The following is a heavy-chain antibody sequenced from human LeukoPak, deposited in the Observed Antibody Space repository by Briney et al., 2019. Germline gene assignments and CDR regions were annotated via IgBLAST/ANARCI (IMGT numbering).Heavy chain of an antibody. CDR2: IRSKAYGGTT. CDR1: GFTFGDYA. CDR3: IRGSSTSPASY. V-gene: IGHV3-49*04. D-gene: IGHD2-2*01. Sequence: GGSLRLSCTASGFTFGDYAMSWVRQAPGKGLEWVGFIRSKAYGGTTEYAASAKGRFTISRDDSKSIAYLQMNSLKTEDTAVYHCIRGSSTSPASYWGQGTLVTVSS. J-gene: IGHJ4*02.